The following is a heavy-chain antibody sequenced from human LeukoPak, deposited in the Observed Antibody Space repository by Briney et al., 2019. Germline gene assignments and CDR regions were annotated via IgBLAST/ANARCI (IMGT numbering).Heavy chain of an antibody. D-gene: IGHD3-22*01. J-gene: IGHJ3*02. CDR1: GFTLSSYG. CDR2: IRYDGSNK. CDR3: ARDRAHYYDSSGYHGAFDI. Sequence: GGSLRLSCAASGFTLSSYGMHWVRQAPGKGLEWVAFIRYDGSNKYYADSVKGRFTISRDNSKNTLYLQMNSLRAEDTAVYYCARDRAHYYDSSGYHGAFDIWGQGTMVAVSS. V-gene: IGHV3-30*02.